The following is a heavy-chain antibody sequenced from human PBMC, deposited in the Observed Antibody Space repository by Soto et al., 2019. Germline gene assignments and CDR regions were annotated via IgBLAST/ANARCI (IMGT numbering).Heavy chain of an antibody. J-gene: IGHJ6*02. CDR2: IIPIFGTA. D-gene: IGHD6-6*01. V-gene: IGHV1-69*13. CDR3: ARLEYSSTSHYYSGMDV. Sequence: GASVEVSCKASGGIFSSYAISWVRQAPGQGLEWMGGIIPIFGTANYAQKFQGRVTITADESTSTAYMELSSLRSEDTAVYYCARLEYSSTSHYYSGMDVWGQGTTLTVSS. CDR1: GGIFSSYA.